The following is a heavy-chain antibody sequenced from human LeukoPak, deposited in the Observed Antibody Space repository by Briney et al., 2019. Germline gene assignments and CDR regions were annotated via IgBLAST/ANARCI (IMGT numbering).Heavy chain of an antibody. J-gene: IGHJ4*02. CDR1: GYTLSTHA. CDR3: ARAPQGVYEDY. Sequence: ASVKVSCKASGYTLSTHAITWVRRAPGQGLEWMGWINPNSGGTNYAQKFQGRVTMTRDTSISTAYMELSRLRSDDTAVYYCARAPQGVYEDYWGQGTLVTVSS. CDR2: INPNSGGT. D-gene: IGHD5/OR15-5a*01. V-gene: IGHV1-2*02.